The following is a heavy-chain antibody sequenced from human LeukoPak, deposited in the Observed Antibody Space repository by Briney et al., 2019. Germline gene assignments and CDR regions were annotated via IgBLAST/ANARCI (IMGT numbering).Heavy chain of an antibody. CDR1: GGSMRNYH. J-gene: IGHJ4*02. Sequence: SETLSLTCTVPGGSMRNYHWSWIRQPAGKGLEWIGRIYSSGSTNYNPSLKSRITMSVDTSKNQFSLKLSSVTAADTAVYYCARGADSSGYYSIFYFDYWGQGTLVTVSS. CDR3: ARGADSSGYYSIFYFDY. D-gene: IGHD3-22*01. CDR2: IYSSGST. V-gene: IGHV4-4*07.